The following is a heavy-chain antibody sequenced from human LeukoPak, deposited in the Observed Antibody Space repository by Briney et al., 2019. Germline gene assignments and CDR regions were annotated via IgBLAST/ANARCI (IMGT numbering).Heavy chain of an antibody. CDR1: GYTFTGYY. J-gene: IGHJ4*02. CDR2: INPNSGGT. D-gene: IGHD3-10*01. V-gene: IGHV1-2*02. CDR3: ARDYRITMVRGVIGY. Sequence: GASVKVSCTASGYTFTGYYMHWVRQAPGQGLEWMGWINPNSGGTNYAQKFQGRVTMTRDTSISTAYMELSRLRSDDTAVYYCARDYRITMVRGVIGYWGQGTLVTVSS.